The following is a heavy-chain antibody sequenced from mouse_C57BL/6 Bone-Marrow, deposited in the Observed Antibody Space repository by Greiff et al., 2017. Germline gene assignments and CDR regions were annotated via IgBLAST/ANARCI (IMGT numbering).Heavy chain of an antibody. CDR3: ASIEALYYGYVDY. CDR1: GYTFTSYW. V-gene: IGHV1-69*01. CDR2: IDPSDSYT. Sequence: QVQLQQPGAELVMPGASVKLSCKASGYTFTSYWMHWVKQRPGQGLEWIGEIDPSDSYTNYNQKFKGKSTLTVDKSASTAYMQLSSLTSEYSAVYYCASIEALYYGYVDYWGQGTTLTVSS. J-gene: IGHJ2*01. D-gene: IGHD1-1*01.